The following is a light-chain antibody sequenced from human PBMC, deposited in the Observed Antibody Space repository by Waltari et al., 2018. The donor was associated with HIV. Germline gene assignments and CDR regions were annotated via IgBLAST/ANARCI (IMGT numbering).Light chain of an antibody. CDR3: QSYDSSLSGSVV. CDR2: GNN. Sequence: QPVLTQPPSASGAPGQSVSISRTGISSHIGANSDVHCSQQFPGTAPKLLLPGNNDRPSGVPDRFSGSRSGTSASLAITGLQADDEADYYCQSYDSSLSGSVVFGGGTKLTVL. V-gene: IGLV1-40*01. CDR1: SSHIGANSD. J-gene: IGLJ2*01.